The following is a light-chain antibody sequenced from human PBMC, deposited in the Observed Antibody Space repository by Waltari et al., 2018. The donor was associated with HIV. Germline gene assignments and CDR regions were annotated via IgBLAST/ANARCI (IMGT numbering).Light chain of an antibody. J-gene: IGLJ1*01. CDR3: AAWHDSLNAYV. Sequence: QAVLTQPPSVSAAPGQSVTISCSGSSADIGANPVSWYQQLPGTAPKILIYNSHPMSSGIPPRISASKSGTSASLAINGLQSDDEADYYCAAWHDSLNAYVFGPGTTVTVL. CDR2: NSH. V-gene: IGLV1-44*01. CDR1: SADIGANP.